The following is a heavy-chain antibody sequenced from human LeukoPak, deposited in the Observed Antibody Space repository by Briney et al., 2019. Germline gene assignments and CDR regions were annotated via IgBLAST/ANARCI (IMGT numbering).Heavy chain of an antibody. CDR1: GGSFSSYP. V-gene: IGHV1-69*13. D-gene: IGHD6-13*01. CDR2: IVPVFGTP. CDR3: ARGSASNWPVDY. J-gene: IGHJ4*02. Sequence: SVKVSCKASGGSFSSYPISWVRQAPGLGLEWMGGIVPVFGTPNHAQKFQGRLTITADDSSSTAYMELRSLTSDDMAVYYCARGSASNWPVDYWGQGTLVTVS.